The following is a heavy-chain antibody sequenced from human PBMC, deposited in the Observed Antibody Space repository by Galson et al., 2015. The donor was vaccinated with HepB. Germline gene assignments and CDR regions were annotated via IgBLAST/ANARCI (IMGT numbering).Heavy chain of an antibody. J-gene: IGHJ4*02. Sequence: SLRLSCAASGFTFSSYAMSWVRQAPGKGLEWVSAISGSGGSTYYADSVKGRFPISRDNSKNTLYLQMNSLRAEDTAVYYCAREGYYDSSGYYPFVYWGQGTLVTVSS. CDR1: GFTFSSYA. CDR3: AREGYYDSSGYYPFVY. D-gene: IGHD3-22*01. V-gene: IGHV3-23*01. CDR2: ISGSGGST.